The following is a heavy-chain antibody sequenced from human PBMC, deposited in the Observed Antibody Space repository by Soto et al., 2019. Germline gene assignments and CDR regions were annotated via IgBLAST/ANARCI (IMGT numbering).Heavy chain of an antibody. J-gene: IGHJ6*02. CDR3: AKDLSNYYGSGSYYNYYYYYGMDV. CDR1: GFTFDDYA. D-gene: IGHD3-10*01. CDR2: ISGSGGST. V-gene: IGHV3-23*04. Sequence: EVQLVESGGGLVQPDRSLRLSCAASGFTFDDYAMHGVRQAPGKGLEWVSGISGSGGSTYYADSVKGRFTISRDNSKNTLYLQMNSLRAEDTAVYYCAKDLSNYYGSGSYYNYYYYYGMDVWGQGTTVTVSS.